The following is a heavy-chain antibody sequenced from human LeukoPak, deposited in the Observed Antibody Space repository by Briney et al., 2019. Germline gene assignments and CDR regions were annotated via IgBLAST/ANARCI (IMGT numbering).Heavy chain of an antibody. CDR1: GFTFSTYW. CDR3: ASQKVGATDY. J-gene: IGHJ4*02. Sequence: GGSLRLSCAASGFTFSTYWMSWVRQAPGKGLDCGANIKQDGSEKYYVDSVKGRFTISRDNAKNSLYLQMNNLRAEDTAVCYCASQKVGATDYWGQGTLVTVSS. CDR2: IKQDGSEK. V-gene: IGHV3-7*01. D-gene: IGHD1-26*01.